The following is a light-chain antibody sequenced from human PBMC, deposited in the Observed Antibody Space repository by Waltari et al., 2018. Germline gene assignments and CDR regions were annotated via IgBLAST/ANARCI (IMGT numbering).Light chain of an antibody. V-gene: IGLV3-21*01. J-gene: IGLJ2*01. CDR1: NIGSKS. CDR3: QVWGRRSDPV. CDR2: EDR. Sequence: SYVLTQPPSVSVAPGETAQITCGGNNIGSKSVNLYQQQPGPAPVLVICEDRDRSFRDRERFSGSSTWTSAALSVSKAEDGDEADYDGQVWGRRSDPVFGGGTKLTVL.